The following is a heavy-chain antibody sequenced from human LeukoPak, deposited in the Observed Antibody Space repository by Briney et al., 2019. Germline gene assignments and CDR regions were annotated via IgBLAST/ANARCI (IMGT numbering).Heavy chain of an antibody. V-gene: IGHV3-21*06. Sequence: PGGSLRLSCSASGFTFSDYDMNWIRQAPGKGLEWISAISGRSSHTYYGDSVKGRFSISRDNAKNLPYLQMNGLGAEDTAVYYCGRAFPPLRTSSAGDLWGQGTLVTVSS. CDR2: ISGRSSHT. D-gene: IGHD3-16*01. J-gene: IGHJ4*02. CDR3: GRAFPPLRTSSAGDL. CDR1: GFTFSDYD.